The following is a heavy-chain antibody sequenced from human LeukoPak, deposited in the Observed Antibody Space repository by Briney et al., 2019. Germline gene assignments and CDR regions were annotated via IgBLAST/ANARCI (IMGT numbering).Heavy chain of an antibody. CDR2: MNPNRGNT. Sequence: ASVKVSCKASGYTFTSYDINWVRQATGQGLEWMGWMNPNRGNTGYAQKFQGRVTMTRNTSISTAYIELSSLRSEDTAVYYCARENKVATIPGYYYYGMDVWGQGTTVTVSS. J-gene: IGHJ6*02. D-gene: IGHD5-12*01. CDR1: GYTFTSYD. CDR3: ARENKVATIPGYYYYGMDV. V-gene: IGHV1-8*01.